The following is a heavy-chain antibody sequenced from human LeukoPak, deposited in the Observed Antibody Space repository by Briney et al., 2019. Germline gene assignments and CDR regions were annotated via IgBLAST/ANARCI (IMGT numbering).Heavy chain of an antibody. CDR1: GFTFSSYE. J-gene: IGHJ6*04. CDR2: ISSSGSTI. D-gene: IGHD1-26*01. Sequence: PGGSLRLSCAASGFTFSSYEMNWVRQAPGKGLEWVSYISSSGSTIYYADSVKGLFTISRDNAKNSLYLQMNSLRAEDTAVYYCARGEGGYYYYGMDVWGKGTTVTVSS. V-gene: IGHV3-48*03. CDR3: ARGEGGYYYYGMDV.